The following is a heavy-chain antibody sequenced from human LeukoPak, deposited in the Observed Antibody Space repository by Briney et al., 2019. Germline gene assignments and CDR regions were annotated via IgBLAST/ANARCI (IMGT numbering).Heavy chain of an antibody. CDR3: ARVYYERWLQPNWFDP. J-gene: IGHJ5*02. CDR1: GGSITSNSYY. D-gene: IGHD5-24*01. CDR2: IYYSGST. Sequence: PSEPLSLTCTVSGGSITSNSYYWGWIRQPPGKGLEWIASIYYSGSTYYNPSLKSRVTISVDTSKNQFSLKLSSVTAADTAVYYCARVYYERWLQPNWFDPWGQGTLVTVSS. V-gene: IGHV4-39*07.